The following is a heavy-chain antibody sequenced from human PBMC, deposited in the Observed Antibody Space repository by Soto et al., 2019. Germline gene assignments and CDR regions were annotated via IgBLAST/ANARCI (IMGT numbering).Heavy chain of an antibody. J-gene: IGHJ3*02. CDR1: GYTFTSYY. V-gene: IGHV1-46*01. CDR3: ARDYVVVVAATPEYAFDI. Sequence: ASVKVSCKASGYTFTSYYMHRVRQAPGQGLEWMGIINPSGGSTSYAQKFQGRVTMTRDTSTSTVYMELSSLRSEDTAVYYCARDYVVVVAATPEYAFDIWGQGTMVTVSS. CDR2: INPSGGST. D-gene: IGHD2-15*01.